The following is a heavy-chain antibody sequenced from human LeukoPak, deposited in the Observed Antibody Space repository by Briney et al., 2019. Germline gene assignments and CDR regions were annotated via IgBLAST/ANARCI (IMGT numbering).Heavy chain of an antibody. J-gene: IGHJ5*02. Sequence: PGGSLRLSCAASGFTFDDYGMSWVRQAPGKGLEWVSGINWNGGSTGYADSVKGRFTISRDNAKNSLYLQMNSLRAEDTALYYCAREQYGDYASWFDPWGQGTLVTVSS. CDR3: AREQYGDYASWFDP. D-gene: IGHD4-17*01. CDR2: INWNGGST. CDR1: GFTFDDYG. V-gene: IGHV3-20*04.